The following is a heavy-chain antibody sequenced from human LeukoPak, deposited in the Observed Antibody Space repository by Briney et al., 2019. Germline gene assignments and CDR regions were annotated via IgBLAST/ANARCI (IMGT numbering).Heavy chain of an antibody. J-gene: IGHJ4*02. CDR3: ARRRDGYNYFDY. Sequence: GESLKISCQGSGYSFTDYWIGWVRQMPGKGLEWMGIIYPDDSDFRYSPSFQGQVTMSIDKSISTAYLQWSSLEASDPAMYYCARRRDGYNYFDYWGQGTLVTVSS. V-gene: IGHV5-51*01. D-gene: IGHD5-24*01. CDR2: IYPDDSDF. CDR1: GYSFTDYW.